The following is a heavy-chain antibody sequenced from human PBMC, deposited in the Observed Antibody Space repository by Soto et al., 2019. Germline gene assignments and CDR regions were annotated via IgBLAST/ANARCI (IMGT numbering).Heavy chain of an antibody. J-gene: IGHJ4*02. Sequence: EVQLLESGGGLVQPGGSLRLSCAASGFTFSSYTMNWVRQAPGKGLEWVSGINSGGRTYYADSVKGRFTISRDDSKNTLHLQRISLRAEDTAVYYCAKDLQPDGVWGFDYWGQGTLVTVSS. D-gene: IGHD4-17*01. CDR1: GFTFSSYT. CDR3: AKDLQPDGVWGFDY. CDR2: INSGGRT. V-gene: IGHV3-23*01.